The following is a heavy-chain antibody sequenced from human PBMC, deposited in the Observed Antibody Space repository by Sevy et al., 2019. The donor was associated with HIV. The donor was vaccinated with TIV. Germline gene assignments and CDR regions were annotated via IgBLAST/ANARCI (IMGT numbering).Heavy chain of an antibody. Sequence: GGSLRLSCAASEFTFSYYWMTWVRQAPGKGLEWVANIKQDGSEKYYVDSVKGRFTISRDNAKNSLYLQMNTLRAEDTAMYYCGRREIYCSSPAGMDVWGQGTTVTVSS. D-gene: IGHD2-15*01. CDR2: IKQDGSEK. J-gene: IGHJ6*02. CDR3: GRREIYCSSPAGMDV. CDR1: EFTFSYYW. V-gene: IGHV3-7*03.